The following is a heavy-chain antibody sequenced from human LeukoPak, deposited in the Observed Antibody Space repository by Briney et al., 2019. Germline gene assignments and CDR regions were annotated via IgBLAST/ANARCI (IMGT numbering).Heavy chain of an antibody. CDR3: LRGDSRDF. J-gene: IGHJ4*02. V-gene: IGHV3-21*06. CDR1: GFAFSTYT. Sequence: GGSLRLSCAACGFAFSTYTMNWARQSPGKGLEWVASINSGGTTTHYADPVKGRFTISRDNVQNVLYLQMNGLRADDAAVYYCLRGDSRDFWGQGTLVTASS. CDR2: INSGGTTT. D-gene: IGHD3-22*01.